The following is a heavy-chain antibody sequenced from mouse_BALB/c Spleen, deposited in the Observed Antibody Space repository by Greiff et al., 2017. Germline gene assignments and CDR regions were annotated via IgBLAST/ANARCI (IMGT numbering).Heavy chain of an antibody. D-gene: IGHD3-3*01. J-gene: IGHJ2*01. CDR2: ISYDGSN. CDR3: AREGDEGFDY. CDR1: GYSITSGYY. Sequence: EVKLQESGPSLVKPSQSLSLTCSVTGYSITSGYYWNWIRQFPGNKLEWMGYISYDGSNNYNPSLKNRISITRDTSKNQFFLKLNSVTTEDTATYYCAREGDEGFDYWGQGTTLTVSS. V-gene: IGHV3-6*02.